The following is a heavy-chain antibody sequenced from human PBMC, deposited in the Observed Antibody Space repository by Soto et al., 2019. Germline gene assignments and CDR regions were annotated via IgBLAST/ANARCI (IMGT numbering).Heavy chain of an antibody. Sequence: EVRLLESGEGLVQPGGSLKLSCAASGFTFSSYAMSWVRQAPGKGLEWVSSIGGSGGNTYYADSVKGRFTISRDNSKNTLFLQMNRLRAEGTAEYYCARVVRYFDTPYGMDVWGHGTTVTVSS. D-gene: IGHD3-9*01. V-gene: IGHV3-23*01. CDR1: GFTFSSYA. CDR2: IGGSGGNT. J-gene: IGHJ6*02. CDR3: ARVVRYFDTPYGMDV.